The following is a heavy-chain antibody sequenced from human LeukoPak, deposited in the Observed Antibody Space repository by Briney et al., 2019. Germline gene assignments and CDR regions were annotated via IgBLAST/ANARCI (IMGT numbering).Heavy chain of an antibody. V-gene: IGHV3-30*04. CDR1: GFTFSSYA. Sequence: PGGSLRLSCAASGFTFSSYAMHWLRQAPGKGLEWVAVISYDGSNKDYADSVKGRFTISRDISNNTLYLQMNSLRAEDTAVYFCTRTYYYGRSGDYYDFDYWGQGTLVTVSS. J-gene: IGHJ4*02. CDR3: TRTYYYGRSGDYYDFDY. D-gene: IGHD3-22*01. CDR2: ISYDGSNK.